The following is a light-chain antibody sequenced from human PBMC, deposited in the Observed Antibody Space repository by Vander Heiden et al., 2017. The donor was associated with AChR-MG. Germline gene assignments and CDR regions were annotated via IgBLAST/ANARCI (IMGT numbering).Light chain of an antibody. Sequence: QAVVTQDPSVTVSPGGTVPLTCGSTTGPVTSGHYPYWFQQKPGQAPQTLIFDTSKKHSWTPARFSGSRSGGKAALILSGAQPEDEADYYCLRYYGGARPVVFGGGTKLTVL. CDR2: DTS. J-gene: IGLJ2*01. CDR3: LRYYGGARPVV. V-gene: IGLV7-46*01. CDR1: TGPVTSGHY.